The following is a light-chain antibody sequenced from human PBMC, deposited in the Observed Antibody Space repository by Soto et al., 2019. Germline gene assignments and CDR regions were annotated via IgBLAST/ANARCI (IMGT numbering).Light chain of an antibody. CDR3: CSYAGTFTYV. CDR1: SSDVGGYNY. J-gene: IGLJ1*01. Sequence: QSVLTQPRSVSGSPGQSVTISCTGTSSDVGGYNYVSWFQQHPGKAPKLMIYAVTERPSGVPDRFSGSKSGNTASLTISGLQAEDEADYYCCSYAGTFTYVFGTGPKVTVL. CDR2: AVT. V-gene: IGLV2-11*01.